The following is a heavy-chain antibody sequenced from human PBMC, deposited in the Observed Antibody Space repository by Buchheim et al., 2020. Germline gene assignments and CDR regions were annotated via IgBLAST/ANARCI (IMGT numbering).Heavy chain of an antibody. J-gene: IGHJ6*03. CDR1: GGSFSGYY. CDR2: INHSGST. Sequence: QVQLQQWGAGLLKPSETLSLTCAVYGGSFSGYYWSWIRQPPGKGLEWIGEINHSGSTNYNPSLKSRVTISVDTSKNQSSLKLSSVTAADTAVYYCARITDCSSTSCYEFYYYYYMDVWGKGTT. CDR3: ARITDCSSTSCYEFYYYYYMDV. D-gene: IGHD2-2*01. V-gene: IGHV4-34*01.